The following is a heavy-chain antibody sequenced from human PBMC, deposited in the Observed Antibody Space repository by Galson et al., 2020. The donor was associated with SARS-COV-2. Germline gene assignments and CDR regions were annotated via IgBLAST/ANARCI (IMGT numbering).Heavy chain of an antibody. V-gene: IGHV4-39*01. Sequence: ETSETLSLTCTVSGGSISRSSYYWGWIRQPPGKGLEWIGGSTYYNPSLKTRVTISVDTSKNQFSLKLSSVTAADTAVYYCARGALYCSSTSCLHFDYWGQRTLVTVSS. D-gene: IGHD2-2*01. J-gene: IGHJ4*02. CDR1: GGSISRSSYY. CDR3: ARGALYCSSTSCLHFDY. CDR2: GST.